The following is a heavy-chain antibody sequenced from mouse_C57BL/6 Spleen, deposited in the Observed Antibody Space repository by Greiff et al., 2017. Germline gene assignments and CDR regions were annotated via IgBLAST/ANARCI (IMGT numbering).Heavy chain of an antibody. CDR1: GYAFSSYW. CDR3: VVYDYDWFAY. D-gene: IGHD2-4*01. J-gene: IGHJ3*01. CDR2: IYPGDGDT. V-gene: IGHV1-80*01. Sequence: VKLMESGAELVKPGASVKISCKASGYAFSSYWMNWVKQRPGQGLEWIGQIYPGDGDTNYNGKFKGKATLTADKSSSTAYMQLSSLTSEDSAVYFCVVYDYDWFAYWGQGTLVTVSA.